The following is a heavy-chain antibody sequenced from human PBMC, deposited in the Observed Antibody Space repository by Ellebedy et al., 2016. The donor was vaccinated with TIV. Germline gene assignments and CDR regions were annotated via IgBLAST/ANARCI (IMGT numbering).Heavy chain of an antibody. D-gene: IGHD2/OR15-2a*01. CDR2: IHYSGSA. V-gene: IGHV4-59*01. CDR1: GGSITNYY. CDR3: ARVGIVPIGNRGFGWFDA. Sequence: SETLSLTCTVSGGSITNYYWSWIRQPPGKRLEYIGYIHYSGSANYNPSLMSRVTISVDTSKNQFSLRLSSLTPADTAVYYCARVGIVPIGNRGFGWFDAWGQGTLVTVSS. J-gene: IGHJ5*02.